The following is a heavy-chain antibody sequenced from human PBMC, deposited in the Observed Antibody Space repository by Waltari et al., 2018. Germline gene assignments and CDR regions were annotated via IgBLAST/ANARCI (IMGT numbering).Heavy chain of an antibody. CDR3: ARARGGKYSYNYMDV. Sequence: QVQLQQWGAGLLMPSETLSLTRAVYAGSFSGHYWSWIRQPPGKGLEWIGEINHSGSTNYSPSLKSRVTMSVDTSRNQFSLRLNSVTAADTAVYFCARARGGKYSYNYMDVWGKGTTVTISS. D-gene: IGHD2-21*01. CDR2: INHSGST. V-gene: IGHV4-34*01. CDR1: AGSFSGHY. J-gene: IGHJ6*03.